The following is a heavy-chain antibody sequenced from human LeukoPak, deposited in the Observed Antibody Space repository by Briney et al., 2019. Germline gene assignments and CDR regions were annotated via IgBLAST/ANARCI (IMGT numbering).Heavy chain of an antibody. J-gene: IGHJ4*02. D-gene: IGHD3-22*01. V-gene: IGHV1-2*02. CDR2: INPNSGGT. CDR3: ARGYYYDSSGPNDY. Sequence: ASMKVSCKASGYTFTGYYMHWVRQAPGQGLEWMGWINPNSGGTNYAQKFQGRVTMTRDTSISTAYIELSRLRSDDTAVYYCARGYYYDSSGPNDYWGQGTLVTVSS. CDR1: GYTFTGYY.